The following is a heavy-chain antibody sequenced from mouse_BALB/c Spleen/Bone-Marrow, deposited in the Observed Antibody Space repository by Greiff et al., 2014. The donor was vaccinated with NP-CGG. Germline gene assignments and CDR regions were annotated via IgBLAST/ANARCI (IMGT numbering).Heavy chain of an antibody. CDR3: ARYYYGYYFDY. CDR2: IDPANGNT. CDR1: GFNIKDTY. V-gene: IGHV14-3*02. J-gene: IGHJ2*01. Sequence: VQLQQSGAELVKPGASVKLSCTASGFNIKDTYMHWVKQRPEQGPEWIGRIDPANGNTKYDPKFQGKATITADTSSNTAYLQLSSLTSEDTAVYYCARYYYGYYFDYWGQGTTLTVSS. D-gene: IGHD1-2*01.